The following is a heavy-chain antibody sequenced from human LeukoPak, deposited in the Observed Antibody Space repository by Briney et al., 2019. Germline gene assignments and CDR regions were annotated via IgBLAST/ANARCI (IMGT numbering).Heavy chain of an antibody. Sequence: PPETPSPACAVYGGSFSGYYWSWIRQPPGKGLEWIGEINHSGSTNYNPSLKGRVTISVDTSKNQFSLKLSSVTAADTAVYYCAISGNYFTRNAFVIWGQETRVTVSS. J-gene: IGHJ3*02. CDR2: INHSGST. CDR3: AISGNYFTRNAFVI. D-gene: IGHD1-26*01. CDR1: GGSFSGYY. V-gene: IGHV4-34*01.